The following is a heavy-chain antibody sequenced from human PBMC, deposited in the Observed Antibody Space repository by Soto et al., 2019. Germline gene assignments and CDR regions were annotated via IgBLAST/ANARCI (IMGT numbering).Heavy chain of an antibody. CDR2: MEPSTGRT. D-gene: IGHD1-26*01. J-gene: IGHJ4*02. Sequence: QVQLVQSGAEVREPGASVKVSCKAPGYSFTSLDINWVRQTAGQGLEWMGWMEPSTGRTGYAQKFKGRVTMTRDTSINTAYMELTTLTSDDTAFYYCARGVSAGVDYWGQGTLVIVSS. CDR1: GYSFTSLD. CDR3: ARGVSAGVDY. V-gene: IGHV1-8*02.